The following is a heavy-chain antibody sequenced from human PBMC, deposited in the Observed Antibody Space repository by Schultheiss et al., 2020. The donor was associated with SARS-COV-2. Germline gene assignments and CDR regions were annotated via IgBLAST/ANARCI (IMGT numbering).Heavy chain of an antibody. Sequence: GGSLRLSCAASGFTFSSYAMSWVRQAPGKGLEWVSAISGSGGSTYYVDSVKGRFTISRDNSENTLYLQMNSLRAEDTAVYYCAKADTYYYGSGSSGYFDYWGQGTLVTVSS. J-gene: IGHJ4*02. CDR3: AKADTYYYGSGSSGYFDY. CDR1: GFTFSSYA. CDR2: ISGSGGST. D-gene: IGHD3-10*01. V-gene: IGHV3-23*01.